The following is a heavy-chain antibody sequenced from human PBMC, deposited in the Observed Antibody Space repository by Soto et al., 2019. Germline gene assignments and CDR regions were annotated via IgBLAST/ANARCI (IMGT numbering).Heavy chain of an antibody. CDR2: ISGSGGST. D-gene: IGHD3-22*01. CDR3: AKESGDYYDSSGNDY. Sequence: EVQLLESGGGLVQPGGSLRLSCAASGFTFSSYAMSWVRQAPGKGLEWVSAISGSGGSTYYADSVKGRFTISRDNSKNTLYLQITSLRAEDTAVYYCAKESGDYYDSSGNDYWGQGTLVTVSS. J-gene: IGHJ4*02. V-gene: IGHV3-23*01. CDR1: GFTFSSYA.